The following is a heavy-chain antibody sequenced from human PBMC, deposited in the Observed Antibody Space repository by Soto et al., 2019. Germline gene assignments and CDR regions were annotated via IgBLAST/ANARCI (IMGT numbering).Heavy chain of an antibody. CDR3: ARSVAVPGAHIEY. CDR2: VYYTGST. V-gene: IGHV4-59*01. J-gene: IGHJ4*02. D-gene: IGHD6-19*01. Sequence: QVQLQESGPGLVKPSETLSLTCSVSGGSISGSYWSWIRQSPGKGLEWLGYVYYTGSTNYSPSLRSRVSISVGTSKNEFSLRLSSVTAADTAVYFCARSVAVPGAHIEYCGKGTPVTVSS. CDR1: GGSISGSY.